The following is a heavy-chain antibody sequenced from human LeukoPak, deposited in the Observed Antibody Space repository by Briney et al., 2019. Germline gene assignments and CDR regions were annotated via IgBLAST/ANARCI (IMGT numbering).Heavy chain of an antibody. CDR1: GFTFYSYG. V-gene: IGHV3-30*18. J-gene: IGHJ4*02. CDR2: ISYNGRNN. Sequence: PGGSLRLSCAASGFTFYSYGMHRVRQAPGKGLEWVALISYNGRNNYYADSVKGRFTISRDNSKNTLYLQVSSLRTEDTAVYFCAKDNRGYFDFWGQGTLVTVSS. CDR3: AKDNRGYFDF. D-gene: IGHD3-16*01.